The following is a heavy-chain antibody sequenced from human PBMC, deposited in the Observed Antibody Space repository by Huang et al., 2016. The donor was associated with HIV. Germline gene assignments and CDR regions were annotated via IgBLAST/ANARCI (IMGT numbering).Heavy chain of an antibody. CDR2: TSSYNGKA. CDR3: TKKNVDDFWSESYTGGAFHV. D-gene: IGHD3-3*01. CDR1: GYSFSSFG. J-gene: IGHJ3*01. Sequence: QEHLEQSGAEVQKPGASVKVSCKASGYSFSSFGISWVRQAPGQGLEWMGWTSSYNGKANYAQKLQGRITMTTDTSTSTAYMELRSLRSDDTAVYYCTKKNVDDFWSESYTGGAFHVWGQGTMVTVSS. V-gene: IGHV1-18*01.